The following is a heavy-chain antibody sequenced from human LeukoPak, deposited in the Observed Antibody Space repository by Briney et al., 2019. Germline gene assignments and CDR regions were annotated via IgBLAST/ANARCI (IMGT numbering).Heavy chain of an antibody. CDR1: GDTVSSNSAA. CDR3: TNFYLNT. Sequence: SQTLSLTRAISGDTVSSNSAAWNWIRQSPSRGLEWLGRTYFRSKWYNDYAESLKGRISIKPDTSKNQFSLHLNSVNPEDTAVYYCTNFYLNTWSQGSLVTVSS. V-gene: IGHV6-1*01. J-gene: IGHJ5*02. CDR2: TYFRSKWYN.